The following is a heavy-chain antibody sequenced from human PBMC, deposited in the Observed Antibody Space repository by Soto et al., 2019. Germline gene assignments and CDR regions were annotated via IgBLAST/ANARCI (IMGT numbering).Heavy chain of an antibody. J-gene: IGHJ4*02. V-gene: IGHV4-31*03. CDR2: MFYSGST. Sequence: PSETLSLTCTVSGASISSGRSYWSWIRQHPGKGLEWIGYMFYSGSTYYHPSLKSRVNISADTSKNQFSLRLTSVTPADTAVYYCARDNGYGHFDSWGQGTLGTVSP. CDR1: GASISSGRSY. D-gene: IGHD5-12*01. CDR3: ARDNGYGHFDS.